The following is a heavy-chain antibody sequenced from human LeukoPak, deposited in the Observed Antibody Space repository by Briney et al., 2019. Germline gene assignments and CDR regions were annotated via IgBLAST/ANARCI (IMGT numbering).Heavy chain of an antibody. CDR1: GGSISSYY. J-gene: IGHJ4*02. CDR3: ARGRLSAMVRGSIYYFDY. V-gene: IGHV4-59*01. Sequence: SETLSLTCTVSGGSISSYYWSWIRQPPGKGLEWIGYIYYSGSTNYNPSLKSRVTISVDTPKNQFSLKLSSVTAADTAVYYCARGRLSAMVRGSIYYFDYWGQGTLVTVSS. CDR2: IYYSGST. D-gene: IGHD3-10*01.